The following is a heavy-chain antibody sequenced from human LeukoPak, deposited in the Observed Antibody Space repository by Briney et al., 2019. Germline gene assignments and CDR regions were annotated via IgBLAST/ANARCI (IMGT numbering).Heavy chain of an antibody. CDR3: ARAVVTTGLIDY. CDR2: INPSGGST. J-gene: IGHJ4*02. Sequence: ASVKVSCKASGYTFTSYYMHWVRQAPGQGLEWMGIINPSGGSTSCAQKFQGRVTMTRDTSTSTVYMELSSLRSEDTAVYYCARAVVTTGLIDYWGQGTLVTVSS. CDR1: GYTFTSYY. V-gene: IGHV1-46*01. D-gene: IGHD4-11*01.